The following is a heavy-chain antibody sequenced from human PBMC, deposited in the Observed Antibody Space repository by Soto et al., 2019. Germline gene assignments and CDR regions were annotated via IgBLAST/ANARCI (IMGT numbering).Heavy chain of an antibody. CDR2: IIPLFGTP. D-gene: IGHD2-21*02. CDR1: GATFSTTG. Sequence: QVQLVQSGAEVRKPGSSLRVSCKSSGATFSTTGISWVRQAPGQGLEWVGWIIPLFGTPKYARKFQGRVSITADESTNTVYMELNSLRPDDPTVYYCERASTVICGGDPCYRLDSAFDTWGQGSLVIVAS. V-gene: IGHV1-69*01. J-gene: IGHJ5*02. CDR3: ERASTVICGGDPCYRLDSAFDT.